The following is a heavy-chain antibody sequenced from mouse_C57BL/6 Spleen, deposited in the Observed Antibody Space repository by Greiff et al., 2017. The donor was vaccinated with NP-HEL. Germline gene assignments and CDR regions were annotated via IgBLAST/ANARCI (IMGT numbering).Heavy chain of an antibody. CDR2: IHPNSGST. CDR1: GYTFTSYW. J-gene: IGHJ2*01. V-gene: IGHV1-64*01. Sequence: QVQLQQPGAELVKPGASVKLSCKASGYTFTSYWMHWVKQRPGQGLEWIGMIHPNSGSTNYNEKFKSKATLTVDKSSSTAYMQLSSLTSEDSAVYYCARSGAYDYFDYWGQGTTLTVSS. CDR3: ARSGAYDYFDY. D-gene: IGHD2-3*01.